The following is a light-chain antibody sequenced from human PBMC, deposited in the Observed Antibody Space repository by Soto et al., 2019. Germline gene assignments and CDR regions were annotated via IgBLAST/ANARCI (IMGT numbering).Light chain of an antibody. J-gene: IGLJ2*01. Sequence: QSVLTQPPSASGTPGQRVTISCSGSSSNIGSNTVNWYQQLPGTAPKLLIYSNNQRPSGVPDRFSGSESGTSASLAISGLQSEHEADYYCAAWDDSLTGRVVFGGGTKRTVL. V-gene: IGLV1-44*01. CDR2: SNN. CDR3: AAWDDSLTGRVV. CDR1: SSNIGSNT.